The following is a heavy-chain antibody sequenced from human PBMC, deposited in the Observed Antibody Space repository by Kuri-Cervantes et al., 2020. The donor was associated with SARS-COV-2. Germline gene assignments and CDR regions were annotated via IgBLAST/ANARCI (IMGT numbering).Heavy chain of an antibody. D-gene: IGHD6-13*01. CDR1: GYTFTGYY. CDR3: ATIAAAGTHPARDNHSYYFDY. J-gene: IGHJ4*02. Sequence: ASVKVSCKASGYTFTGYYMHWVRQAPGQGLEWMGWINPNSGGTNYAQKFQGRVTMTRDTSISTAYMELSRLRSEDTAVYYCATIAAAGTHPARDNHSYYFDYWGQGTLVTVSS. CDR2: INPNSGGT. V-gene: IGHV1-2*02.